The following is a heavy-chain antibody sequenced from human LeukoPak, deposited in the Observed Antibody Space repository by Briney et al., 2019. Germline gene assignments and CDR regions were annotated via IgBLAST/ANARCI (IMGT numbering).Heavy chain of an antibody. CDR3: VKDDI. J-gene: IGHJ3*02. CDR2: ITNGGGT. CDR1: GFAFSSYA. V-gene: IGHV3-23*01. Sequence: GSLRLSCTASGFAFSSYAMTWVRQAPGKALEWVSSITNGGGTHYADSVKGRFTISRDNSKNTLFLQMDSLRFEDTAVYYCVKDDIWGQGTMVTVSS.